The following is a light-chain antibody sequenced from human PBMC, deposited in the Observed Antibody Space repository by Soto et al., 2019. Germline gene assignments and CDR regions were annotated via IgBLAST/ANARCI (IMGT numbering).Light chain of an antibody. CDR2: DVS. Sequence: QSVLTQHDSVSGAPGQSITISCTATSRDVGGYNYVSWYQQHPGKAPKLTLYDVSNRPSGVSNRFSGSKSGNTASLTISGLQAEDEADYYCSSYTSRSTLEVFGGGTKLTVL. CDR3: SSYTSRSTLEV. V-gene: IGLV2-14*01. CDR1: SRDVGGYNY. J-gene: IGLJ3*02.